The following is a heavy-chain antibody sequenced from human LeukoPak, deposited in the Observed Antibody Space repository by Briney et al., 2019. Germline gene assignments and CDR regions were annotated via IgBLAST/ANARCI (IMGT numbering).Heavy chain of an antibody. V-gene: IGHV1-46*01. D-gene: IGHD3-3*01. CDR2: INPSGGST. Sequence: ASVKVSCKASGYTFTSNDMHWVRQAPGQGLEWMGIINPSGGSTNYAQRFQGRVTMTRDMSTSTVYMELSSLRSEDTAVYYCARDGVARVYYFDYWGQGTLVTVSS. CDR1: GYTFTSND. CDR3: ARDGVARVYYFDY. J-gene: IGHJ4*02.